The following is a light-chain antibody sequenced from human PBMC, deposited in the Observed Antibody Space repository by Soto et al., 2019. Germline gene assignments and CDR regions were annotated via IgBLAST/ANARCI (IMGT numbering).Light chain of an antibody. CDR3: SSYTGSSTLYV. CDR2: QVT. CDR1: SSDIGGYNL. J-gene: IGLJ1*01. V-gene: IGLV2-14*01. Sequence: QSALTQPASVSGSPGQSITISCTGTSSDIGGYNLVSWYQQHPGEAPKLIIYQVTNRPSGVSNRFSGSKSGNTASLTVSGLQAEDEADYYCSSYTGSSTLYVFGTGTKLT.